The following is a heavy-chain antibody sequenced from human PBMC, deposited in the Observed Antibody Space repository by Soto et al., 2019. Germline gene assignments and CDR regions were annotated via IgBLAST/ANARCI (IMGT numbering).Heavy chain of an antibody. CDR3: ARGSLRYFSPPPIFQH. J-gene: IGHJ1*01. CDR2: INHSGST. CDR1: GGSFSGYY. V-gene: IGHV4-34*01. D-gene: IGHD3-9*01. Sequence: SETLSLTCAVYGGSFSGYYWSWIRQPPGKGLEWIGEINHSGSTNYNPSLKSRVTISVDTSKNQFSLKLSSVTAADTAVYYCARGSLRYFSPPPIFQHWGQGTLVTVSS.